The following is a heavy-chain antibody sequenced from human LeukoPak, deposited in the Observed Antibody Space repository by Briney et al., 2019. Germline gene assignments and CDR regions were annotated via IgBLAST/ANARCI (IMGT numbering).Heavy chain of an antibody. D-gene: IGHD6-13*01. J-gene: IGHJ6*02. Sequence: GGSLRLSCAASGFTFSTYAMSWVRQAPGKGLEWVSVISGSGGSTDYADSVKGRFTISRDNSKNTLYLQMNSLRAEDTAVYYCATVRYSSSWYPLYYYGMDVWGQGTTVTVSS. V-gene: IGHV3-23*01. CDR2: ISGSGGST. CDR3: ATVRYSSSWYPLYYYGMDV. CDR1: GFTFSTYA.